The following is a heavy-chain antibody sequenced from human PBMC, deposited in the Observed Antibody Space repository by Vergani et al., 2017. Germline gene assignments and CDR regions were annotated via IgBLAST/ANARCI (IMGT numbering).Heavy chain of an antibody. D-gene: IGHD1-26*01. J-gene: IGHJ5*02. CDR3: ATAGVGATYNWFDP. CDR1: GFTFSSYS. CDR2: ISSSSSYI. V-gene: IGHV3-21*01. Sequence: EVQLVESGGGLVKPGGSLRLSCAASGFTFSSYSMNWVRQAPGKGLEWVSSISSSSSYIYYADSVKGRFTISRDNGKNSLYLQMNSLRAEDTAVYYCATAGVGATYNWFDPWGQGTLVTVSS.